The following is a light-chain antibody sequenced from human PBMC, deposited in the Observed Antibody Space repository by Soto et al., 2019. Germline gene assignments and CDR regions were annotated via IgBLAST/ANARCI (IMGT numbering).Light chain of an antibody. J-gene: IGLJ2*01. CDR2: SNI. CDR3: AAWDDSLNGLVV. Sequence: QAVVTQPPSASGTPGQRVTISCSGSSSNVGTNNVNWYQQLPGTAPKLLIYSNIQRPSGVPDRFSGSKSGTSASLAISGLQSEDEADYYCAAWDDSLNGLVVFGGGTKLTVL. V-gene: IGLV1-44*01. CDR1: SSNVGTNN.